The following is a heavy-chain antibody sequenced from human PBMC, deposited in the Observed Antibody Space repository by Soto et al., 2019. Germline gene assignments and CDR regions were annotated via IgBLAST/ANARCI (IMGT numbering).Heavy chain of an antibody. J-gene: IGHJ6*02. CDR2: ISSSSSTI. Sequence: GGSLRLSCAASGFTFSSYSMNWVRQAPGKGLEWVSYISSSSSTIYYADSVKGRFTISRDNAKNSLYLQMNSLRDEDTAVYYCARDRVIVGAPLRYYYGMDVWGQGTTVTVSS. V-gene: IGHV3-48*02. D-gene: IGHD1-26*01. CDR1: GFTFSSYS. CDR3: ARDRVIVGAPLRYYYGMDV.